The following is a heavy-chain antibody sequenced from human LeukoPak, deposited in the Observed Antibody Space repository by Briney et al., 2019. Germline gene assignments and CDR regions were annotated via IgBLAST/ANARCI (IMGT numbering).Heavy chain of an antibody. D-gene: IGHD3-22*01. CDR2: IWYDGSNK. V-gene: IGHV3-33*06. Sequence: GRSLRLSCAASGFTFSSNGMHWVRQAPGKGLEWVAVIWYDGSNKYYADSVKGRFTISRDNSKNTLYLQMNSLRAEDTAVYYCAKGDDYYDGGNLDYWGQGTLVTVSS. J-gene: IGHJ4*02. CDR1: GFTFSSNG. CDR3: AKGDDYYDGGNLDY.